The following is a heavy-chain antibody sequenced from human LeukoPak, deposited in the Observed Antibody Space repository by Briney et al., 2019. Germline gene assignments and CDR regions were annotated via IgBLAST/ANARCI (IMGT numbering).Heavy chain of an antibody. D-gene: IGHD3-3*01. CDR2: IYYSGST. CDR3: ARVGIWSGYPGGY. J-gene: IGHJ4*02. Sequence: PSETPSLTCTVSVGSISSSSYYWGWIRQPPGKGLEWIGSIYYSGSTYYNPSLKSRVTISVDTSKNQFSLKLSSVTAADTAVYYCARVGIWSGYPGGYWGQGTLVTVSS. CDR1: VGSISSSSYY. V-gene: IGHV4-39*01.